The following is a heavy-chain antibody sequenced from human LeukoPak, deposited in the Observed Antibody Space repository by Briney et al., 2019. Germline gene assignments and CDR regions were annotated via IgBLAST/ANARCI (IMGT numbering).Heavy chain of an antibody. CDR1: GGSISSYY. CDR3: AREGSSSWYEPDAFDI. Sequence: PSETLSLTCTVSGGSISSYYWSWIRQPPGKGLEWIGYIYYSGSTNYNPSLKSRVTISVDTSKNQFSLKLSSVTAADTAVYYCAREGSSSWYEPDAFDIWGQGTMVTVSS. J-gene: IGHJ3*02. V-gene: IGHV4-59*01. D-gene: IGHD6-13*01. CDR2: IYYSGST.